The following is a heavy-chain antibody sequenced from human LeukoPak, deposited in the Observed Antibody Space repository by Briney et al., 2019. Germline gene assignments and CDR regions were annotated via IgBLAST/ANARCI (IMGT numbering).Heavy chain of an antibody. CDR2: IYYSGST. J-gene: IGHJ4*02. Sequence: SETLSLICTVSGGSISSYYWSWIRQPPGKGLEWIGYIYYSGSTNYNPSLKSRVTISVDTSKNQFSLKLSSVTAADTAVYYCARDPYYYYYWGQGTLVTVSS. V-gene: IGHV4-59*01. CDR1: GGSISSYY. CDR3: ARDPYYYYY.